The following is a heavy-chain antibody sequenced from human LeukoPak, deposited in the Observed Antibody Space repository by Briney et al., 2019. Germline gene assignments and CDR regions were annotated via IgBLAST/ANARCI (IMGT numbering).Heavy chain of an antibody. V-gene: IGHV5-51*01. CDR1: GYSFTTYW. CDR2: IYPGDSDT. J-gene: IGHJ4*02. D-gene: IGHD6-13*01. CDR3: ARFGHTSSLDY. Sequence: GESLKISCKGSGYSFTTYWIAWVRQMPGKGLEWMGIIYPGDSDTIYSPSFQGQVTISADKSITTAYLQWSSLKASDTAMYYCARFGHTSSLDYWGQGTLVTVSS.